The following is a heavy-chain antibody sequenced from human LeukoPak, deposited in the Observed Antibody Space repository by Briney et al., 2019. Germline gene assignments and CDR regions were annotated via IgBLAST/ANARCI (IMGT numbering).Heavy chain of an antibody. V-gene: IGHV3-53*01. CDR3: ARSLDTAMVIDY. D-gene: IGHD5-18*01. CDR2: IYSGGST. Sequence: PGGSLRLSCAASGFTVSSNYMSWVRQAPGKGLEWVSVIYSGGSTYYADSVKGRFTISRDNSKNTLYLQMNSLRAEDTAVYYCARSLDTAMVIDYWGQGTLVTVSS. J-gene: IGHJ4*02. CDR1: GFTVSSNY.